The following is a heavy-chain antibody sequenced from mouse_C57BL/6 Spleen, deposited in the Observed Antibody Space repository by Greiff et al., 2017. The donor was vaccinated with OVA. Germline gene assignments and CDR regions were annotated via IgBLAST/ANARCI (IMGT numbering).Heavy chain of an antibody. CDR3: ERHGPFYYAMDY. CDR1: EYAFPSHD. V-gene: IGHV5-2*01. J-gene: IGHJ4*01. Sequence: EVQVVESGGGLVQPGESLKLSCESNEYAFPSHDMSWVRKTPEKRLELVAAINSDGGSTYYPDTMERRFIISRDNTKKTLYLQMSSLRSEDTAVYYCERHGPFYYAMDYWGQGTSVTVSS. CDR2: INSDGGST.